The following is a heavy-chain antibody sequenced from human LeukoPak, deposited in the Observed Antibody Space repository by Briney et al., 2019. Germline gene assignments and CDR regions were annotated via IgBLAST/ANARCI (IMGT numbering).Heavy chain of an antibody. CDR1: GFTFSSYW. Sequence: GGSLRLSCAASGFTFSSYWMSWVRQAPGKGLEWVANIKQDGSEKYYVDSVKGRFTISRDNAKNSVYLQMNSLRAEDTAVYYCARDTVAAAGHDGYFQHWGQGTLVTVSS. D-gene: IGHD6-13*01. CDR3: ARDTVAAAGHDGYFQH. V-gene: IGHV3-7*01. J-gene: IGHJ1*01. CDR2: IKQDGSEK.